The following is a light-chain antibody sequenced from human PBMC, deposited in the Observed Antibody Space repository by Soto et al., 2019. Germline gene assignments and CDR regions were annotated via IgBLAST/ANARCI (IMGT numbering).Light chain of an antibody. CDR2: AAS. CDR1: QGIRND. V-gene: IGKV1-6*01. J-gene: IGKJ1*01. Sequence: ATQMTQSPSSLSASVGDRVTITCRASQGIRNDLGWYQQKPGKAPKLLIYAASSLQSGVPSRFSGSGSGADFTLTISSLQPEDFATYYCLQDYTYPRTFGQGTKVEIK. CDR3: LQDYTYPRT.